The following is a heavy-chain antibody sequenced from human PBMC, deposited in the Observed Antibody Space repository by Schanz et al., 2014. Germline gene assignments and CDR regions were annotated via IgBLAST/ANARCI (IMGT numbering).Heavy chain of an antibody. J-gene: IGHJ4*02. D-gene: IGHD5-12*01. CDR2: IWYDGSNK. V-gene: IGHV3-33*01. CDR3: ASPSGYSDYGTYFDV. CDR1: GFIFSSYG. Sequence: QVQLVESGGGVVQPGRSLRLSCAASGFIFSSYGLHWVRQAPGKGLEWVAFIWYDGSNKYYADSVKGRFTISRDNSKNTLYLQMNSLRAEDTSVYYCASPSGYSDYGTYFDVWGQGTLVTVSS.